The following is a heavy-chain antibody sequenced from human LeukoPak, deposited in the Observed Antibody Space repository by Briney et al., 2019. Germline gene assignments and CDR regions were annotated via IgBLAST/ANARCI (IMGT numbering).Heavy chain of an antibody. CDR3: ARGGSGMIVVDYFDY. D-gene: IGHD3-22*01. CDR1: GYSFTSYW. CDR2: IYPGDSDT. J-gene: IGHJ4*02. Sequence: GESLKISCKGSGYSFTSYWIGWVRQMPGKGLEWMGIIYPGDSDTRYSPSSQGQVTISADKSISTAYLQWSSLKASDTAMYYCARGGSGMIVVDYFDYWGQGTLVTVSS. V-gene: IGHV5-51*01.